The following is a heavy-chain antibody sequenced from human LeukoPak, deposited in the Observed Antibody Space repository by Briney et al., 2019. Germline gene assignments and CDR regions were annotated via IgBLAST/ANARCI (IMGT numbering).Heavy chain of an antibody. CDR2: ISSSGTYI. CDR3: ARDSGYCSSTGCYVHYFDY. J-gene: IGHJ4*02. Sequence: GGSLRLSCAASGFTFRSYSMNWVRQAPGKGLEWVSSISSSGTYIYYADSVKGRFTISRDNAKNTLYLQMNSLRADDTAVYYCARDSGYCSSTGCYVHYFDYWGQGTLVTVSS. CDR1: GFTFRSYS. V-gene: IGHV3-21*06. D-gene: IGHD2-2*01.